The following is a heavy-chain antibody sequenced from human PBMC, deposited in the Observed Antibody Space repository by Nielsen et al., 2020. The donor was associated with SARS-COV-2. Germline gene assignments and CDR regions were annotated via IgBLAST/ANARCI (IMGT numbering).Heavy chain of an antibody. CDR2: IYYSGST. CDR3: ARARSTSWYYYMDV. CDR1: GGSISSYY. Sequence: SETLSLTCTVSGGSISSYYWSWIRQPPGKGLEWIGYIYYSGSTNYNTSLKSRVTISVDTSKNQFSLKLSSVTAADTAVYYCARARSTSWYYYMDVWGKGTTVTVSS. D-gene: IGHD5/OR15-5a*01. J-gene: IGHJ6*03. V-gene: IGHV4-59*01.